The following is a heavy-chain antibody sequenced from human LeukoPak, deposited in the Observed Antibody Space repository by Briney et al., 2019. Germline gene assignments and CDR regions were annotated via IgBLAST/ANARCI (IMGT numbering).Heavy chain of an antibody. V-gene: IGHV4-4*07. CDR2: IYTSGST. J-gene: IGHJ6*03. CDR1: SASINSYS. CDR3: ARYYGSRILGYYMDV. D-gene: IGHD3-10*01. Sequence: SETLSLTCTVSSASINSYSWTWIRQPAGKALEWRGLIYTSGSTNYNPSLKSRVTMSVDTSKNQFSLSLNSVAAADTAVYYCARYYGSRILGYYMDVWGKGSTVTVSS.